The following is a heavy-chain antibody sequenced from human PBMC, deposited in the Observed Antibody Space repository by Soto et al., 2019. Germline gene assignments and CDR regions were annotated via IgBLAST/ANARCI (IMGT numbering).Heavy chain of an antibody. CDR3: ARAYCSGGSCYHVQYNWFDP. D-gene: IGHD2-15*01. CDR1: GYTFTSYA. CDR2: INAGNGNT. V-gene: IGHV1-3*01. J-gene: IGHJ5*02. Sequence: ASVKVSCKASGYTFTSYAMHWVRQAPGQRLEWMGWINAGNGNTKYSQKFQGRVTITRDTSASTAYMELSSLRSEDTAVYYCARAYCSGGSCYHVQYNWFDPWGQGTLVTVSS.